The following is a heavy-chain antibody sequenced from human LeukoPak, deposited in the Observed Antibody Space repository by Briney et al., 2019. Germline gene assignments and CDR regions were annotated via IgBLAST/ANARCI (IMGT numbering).Heavy chain of an antibody. CDR2: ISSSSSYI. D-gene: IGHD3-16*01. CDR3: ARVLGEGYYYGMDV. Sequence: PGGSLRLSCAASGFTFSSYSMNWVRQAPGKGLEWVSSISSSSSYIYYADSVKGRFTISRDNAKNSLYLQMNSLRAEDTAVYYCARVLGEGYYYGMDVWGRGTTVTVSS. CDR1: GFTFSSYS. V-gene: IGHV3-21*01. J-gene: IGHJ6*02.